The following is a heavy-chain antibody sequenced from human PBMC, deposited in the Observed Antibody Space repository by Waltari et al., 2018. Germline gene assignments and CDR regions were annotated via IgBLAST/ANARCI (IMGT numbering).Heavy chain of an antibody. CDR1: AFSFSAYE. D-gene: IGHD2-8*02. J-gene: IGHJ4*02. CDR2: ITSRTNAI. V-gene: IGHV3-48*03. CDR3: AGDRAPGGKSLYFDV. Sequence: GHLEESGGDLVQPGGSLRLSCEASAFSFSAYEMNWVRQAPGTGLEWIESITSRTNAIYYADSVKGRFTISRDTANNSLYLQMNSLRADDTGLYYCAGDRAPGGKSLYFDVWGQGTPVTVSS.